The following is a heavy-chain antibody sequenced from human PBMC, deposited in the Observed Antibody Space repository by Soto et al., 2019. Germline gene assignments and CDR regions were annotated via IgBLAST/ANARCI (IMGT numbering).Heavy chain of an antibody. Sequence: ASVKVSCXASGYTFTTYYIHWVRQAPGQGLEWMGIINPSGGSTSYAQKFQGRVTMTRDASTTTVYMDLSSLRSDDTAVYYCARDHCYDSSGYYYVRSQGRGAMDVWGQGTMVTVSS. CDR2: INPSGGST. D-gene: IGHD3-22*01. CDR1: GYTFTTYY. V-gene: IGHV1-46*03. CDR3: ARDHCYDSSGYYYVRSQGRGAMDV. J-gene: IGHJ6*02.